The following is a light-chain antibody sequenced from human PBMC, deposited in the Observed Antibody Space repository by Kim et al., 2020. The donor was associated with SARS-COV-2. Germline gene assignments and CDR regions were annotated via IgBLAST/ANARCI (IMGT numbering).Light chain of an antibody. CDR3: QQSYTTRLT. CDR1: QSISRY. Sequence: ASVGDRVTITCRASQSISRYLNWYQQKPGKAPKLLIYDTSTLQSGVPSRFSGSGAGTDFTLTISRLQPEDFATYHCQQSYTTRLTFGGGTKVDIK. CDR2: DTS. V-gene: IGKV1-39*01. J-gene: IGKJ4*01.